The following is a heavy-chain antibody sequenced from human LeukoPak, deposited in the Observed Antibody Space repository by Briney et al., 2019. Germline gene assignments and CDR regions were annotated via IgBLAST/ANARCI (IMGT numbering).Heavy chain of an antibody. V-gene: IGHV1-69*02. J-gene: IGHJ6*03. CDR3: ARVTYCSGGSCYSNYYYYMVV. CDR2: IIPILGIA. CDR1: GGTFSSYT. Sequence: GASVKVSCKASGGTFSSYTIRWVRQAPGQGLEWMGRIIPILGIANYAQKFQGRVTITADKSTSTAYMELSSLRSDDTAVYYCARVTYCSGGSCYSNYYYYMVVWGKGTTVTVSS. D-gene: IGHD2-15*01.